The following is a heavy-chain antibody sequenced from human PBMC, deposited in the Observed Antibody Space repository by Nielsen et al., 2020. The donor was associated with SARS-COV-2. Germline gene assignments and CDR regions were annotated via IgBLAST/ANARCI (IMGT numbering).Heavy chain of an antibody. Sequence: ASVKVSCKASGYTFTNSYLHWVRQAPGQGLEWMGIINPSDGSTRYAQKFQGRVTTTRDTSTSTVYMEVSSLRSEETALFYCARGTDTRVVGSTFGYFDFWGQGTLVTVSS. CDR1: GYTFTNSY. D-gene: IGHD1-26*01. CDR3: ARGTDTRVVGSTFGYFDF. J-gene: IGHJ4*02. V-gene: IGHV1-46*01. CDR2: INPSDGST.